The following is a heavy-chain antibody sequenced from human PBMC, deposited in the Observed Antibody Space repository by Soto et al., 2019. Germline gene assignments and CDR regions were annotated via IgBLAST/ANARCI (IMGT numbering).Heavy chain of an antibody. J-gene: IGHJ5*02. D-gene: IGHD2-2*01. CDR3: ARLLRDCSSTSXYFWFDP. Sequence: GGSLRLSCAASGFTFSSDWMSWVRQAPGKGLEWVANIKQDGSEKYYVDSVKGRFTISRDNAKNSLYLQMNSLRAEDTAVYYCARLLRDCSSTSXYFWFDPWGQGTLVTVSS. CDR1: GFTFSSDW. V-gene: IGHV3-7*01. CDR2: IKQDGSEK.